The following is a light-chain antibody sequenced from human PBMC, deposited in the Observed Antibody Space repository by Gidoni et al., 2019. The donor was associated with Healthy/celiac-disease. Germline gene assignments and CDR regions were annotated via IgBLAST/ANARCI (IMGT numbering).Light chain of an antibody. CDR2: AAS. V-gene: IGKV1-39*01. J-gene: IGKJ1*01. CDR1: QSISSY. Sequence: DIQMTQSPSSLSASVGDRVTITCRASQSISSYLNWYQQKPGKAPKLLIYAASSLQSGVPSRCSGSGSGTDFTLTISSLQPEDFATYYCQQSYSTPPTFXXXTKVEIK. CDR3: QQSYSTPPT.